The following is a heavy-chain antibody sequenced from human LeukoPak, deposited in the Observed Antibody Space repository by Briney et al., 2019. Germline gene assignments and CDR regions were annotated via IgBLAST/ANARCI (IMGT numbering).Heavy chain of an antibody. CDR2: ISGSGGST. Sequence: GGSLRLSCAPSGFTFSSYAMSWVRQAPGKGLEWVSAISGSGGSTYYADSVKGRFTISRDNSKNTLYLQMNSLRAEDTAVYYCAKDSQRFRGGTSAFYYYSYYMDVWGKGTTVTVSS. CDR1: GFTFSSYA. V-gene: IGHV3-23*01. CDR3: AKDSQRFRGGTSAFYYYSYYMDV. D-gene: IGHD1-1*01. J-gene: IGHJ6*03.